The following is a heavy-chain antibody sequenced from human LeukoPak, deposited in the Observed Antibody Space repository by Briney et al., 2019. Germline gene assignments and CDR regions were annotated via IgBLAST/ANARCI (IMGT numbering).Heavy chain of an antibody. V-gene: IGHV1-46*01. Sequence: ASVKVSCKASGYTFTSYYMHWVRQAPGQGLEWMGIINPSGGSTSYAQKFQGRVTMTRDTSTSTVYMELSSLRSEDTAVYYCARGPLGWFGELLGFDYRGQGTLVTVSS. D-gene: IGHD3-10*01. CDR2: INPSGGST. CDR1: GYTFTSYY. J-gene: IGHJ4*02. CDR3: ARGPLGWFGELLGFDY.